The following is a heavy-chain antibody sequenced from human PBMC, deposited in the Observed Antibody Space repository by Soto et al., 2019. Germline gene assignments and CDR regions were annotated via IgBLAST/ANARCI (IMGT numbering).Heavy chain of an antibody. CDR2: IRSRSNGYAT. D-gene: IGHD5-12*01. CDR1: GFTLSGSV. CDR3: SRSGYSTYDSDY. V-gene: IGHV3-73*02. Sequence: EVQLVESGGGLVQPGGSLKLSCAASGFTLSGSVIYWVRQPSGKGLEWVGRIRSRSNGYATAYAASVRGRFTISRDDSKNTAYLQMNSLKTEDTAVYYCSRSGYSTYDSDYWGQGTLVTVSS. J-gene: IGHJ4*02.